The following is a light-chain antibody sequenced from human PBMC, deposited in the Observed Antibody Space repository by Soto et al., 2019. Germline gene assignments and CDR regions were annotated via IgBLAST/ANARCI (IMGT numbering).Light chain of an antibody. CDR1: QGVRDW. Sequence: DIQMTQSPSSVSASVGDRVTITCRASQGVRDWVAWYQQKPGKAPKLLFSTTSTLEDGVPSRFSGSASGTEFTLTISSLQPEDFATYYCQQLNSYLITFGQGTRLEIK. J-gene: IGKJ5*01. V-gene: IGKV1-12*01. CDR3: QQLNSYLIT. CDR2: TTS.